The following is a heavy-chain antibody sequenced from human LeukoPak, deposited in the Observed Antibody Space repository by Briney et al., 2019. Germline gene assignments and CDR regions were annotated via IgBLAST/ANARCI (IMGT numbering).Heavy chain of an antibody. D-gene: IGHD1-26*01. CDR3: ARGTDVQWDY. Sequence: PSETLSLTCTVSGDSISSYYWSWIRQPPGKGLEWIGYIYYSGSTNYNPSLKSRVTISVDTSKNQFSLKLSSVTAADTAIDYCARGTDVQWDYWGQGTLVTVSS. CDR1: GDSISSYY. CDR2: IYYSGST. V-gene: IGHV4-59*01. J-gene: IGHJ4*02.